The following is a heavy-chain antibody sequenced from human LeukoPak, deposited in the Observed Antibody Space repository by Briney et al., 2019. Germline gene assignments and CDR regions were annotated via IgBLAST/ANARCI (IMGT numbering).Heavy chain of an antibody. D-gene: IGHD3-10*01. CDR2: ISYSGYT. Sequence: PSETLSLTCSVSGGSISSYHWSWIRQPPGKGLEWIGYISYSGYTNYNPSLQSRVTISLDRSKNQFSVKLTSVTAADTAMYYCARIERDGSGKPPYYYYYMDVWGKGTTVTVSS. CDR3: ARIERDGSGKPPYYYYYMDV. V-gene: IGHV4-59*01. J-gene: IGHJ6*03. CDR1: GGSISSYH.